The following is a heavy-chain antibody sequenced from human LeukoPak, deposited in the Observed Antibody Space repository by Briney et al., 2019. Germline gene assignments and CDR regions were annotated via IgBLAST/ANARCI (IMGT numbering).Heavy chain of an antibody. D-gene: IGHD3-16*02. CDR3: ARDRLVGDY. J-gene: IGHJ4*02. V-gene: IGHV1-2*02. CDR2: INPNSGGT. CDR1: GYTFTGYY. Sequence: ASVKVSCKASGYTFTGYYMHWVRQAPGKGLEWMGWINPNSGGTNYAQKFQGRVTMTRDTSISTAYMKLSRLRSDDTAVYYCARDRLVGDYWGQGTLVTVSS.